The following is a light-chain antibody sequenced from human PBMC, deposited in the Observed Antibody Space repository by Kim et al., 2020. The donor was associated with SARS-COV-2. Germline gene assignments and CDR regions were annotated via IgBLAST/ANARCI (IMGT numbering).Light chain of an antibody. J-gene: IGKJ2*01. V-gene: IGKV1-39*01. CDR1: QSINTY. CDR2: GAS. CDR3: QQSYST. Sequence: DTQMTQSPSSLSASVGDRVTITCRASQSINTYLNWYQQKPGKAPKLLIYGASNLPSGVPSRFSGSGSGTDFTLTISTLQPEDFGTYYSQQSYSTFGQGTKLEI.